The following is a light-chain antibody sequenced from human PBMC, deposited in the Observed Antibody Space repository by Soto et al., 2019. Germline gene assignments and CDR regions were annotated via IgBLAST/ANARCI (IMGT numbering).Light chain of an antibody. Sequence: EIVLTQSPGTLSLSPGERATLSCRASQSVDSIYLAWYQQQPGQAPSLLIYGASSRATGIPGRFSGSGSGTDFSLTISRLEPEDFAVYYCQQYGGSPLITFGPGTKVEIK. V-gene: IGKV3-20*01. CDR1: QSVDSIY. CDR2: GAS. J-gene: IGKJ3*01. CDR3: QQYGGSPLIT.